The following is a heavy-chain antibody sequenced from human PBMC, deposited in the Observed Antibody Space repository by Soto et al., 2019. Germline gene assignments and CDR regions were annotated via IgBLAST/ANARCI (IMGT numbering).Heavy chain of an antibody. V-gene: IGHV3-23*01. CDR2: ISSSGDIP. CDR1: GFTFTTFA. Sequence: EVQLLESGGGLVQPGGSLRLSCAASGFTFTTFAMSWVRQPPGKGLEWVSGISSSGDIPYYADSVKGRFTISRDQSKKTVYLQINRLRAEDTALYYCANVNSIVGHGDHDYWGQGTLVSVSS. CDR3: ANVNSIVGHGDHDY. J-gene: IGHJ4*02. D-gene: IGHD4-17*01.